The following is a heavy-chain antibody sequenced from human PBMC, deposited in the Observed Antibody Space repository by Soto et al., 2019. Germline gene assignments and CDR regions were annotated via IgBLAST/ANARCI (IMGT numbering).Heavy chain of an antibody. J-gene: IGHJ4*02. V-gene: IGHV4-31*03. CDR2: IYYSGST. Sequence: SETLSLTCTVSGGSISSGGYYWSWIRQHPGKGLEWIGYIYYSGSTYYNPSLKSRVTISVDTSKNQFSLKLSSVTAADTAVYYCAREGDSSSSGNDYWGQGTLVTVSS. CDR1: GGSISSGGYY. CDR3: AREGDSSSSGNDY. D-gene: IGHD6-6*01.